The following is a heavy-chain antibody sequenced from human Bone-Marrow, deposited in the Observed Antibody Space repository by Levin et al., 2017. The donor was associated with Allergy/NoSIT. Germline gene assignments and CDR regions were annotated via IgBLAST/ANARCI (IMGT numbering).Heavy chain of an antibody. Sequence: GGSLRLSCAASGSTFNIYAMSWVRQAPGKGLEWVSTISRSGNTYYADSVKGRFTISRDSSKNTMYLQMNSLRDEDTAIYYCSKDKCSSTSCYDYGMDVWGQGTTVTVSS. V-gene: IGHV3-23*01. CDR1: GSTFNIYA. D-gene: IGHD2-2*01. J-gene: IGHJ6*02. CDR2: ISRSGNT. CDR3: SKDKCSSTSCYDYGMDV.